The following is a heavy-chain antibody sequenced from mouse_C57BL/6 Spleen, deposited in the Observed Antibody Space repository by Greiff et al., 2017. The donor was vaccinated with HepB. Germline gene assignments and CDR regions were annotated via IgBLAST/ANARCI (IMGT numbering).Heavy chain of an antibody. D-gene: IGHD2-5*01. J-gene: IGHJ4*01. V-gene: IGHV1-82*01. CDR2: IYPGDGDT. CDR3: AGYSNYVYYYAMDY. CDR1: GYAFSSSW. Sequence: QVQLQQSGPELVKPGASVKISCKASGYAFSSSWMNWVKQRPGKGLEWIGRIYPGDGDTNYNGKFKGKATLTADKSSSTAYMQLSSLTSEDSAVYFCAGYSNYVYYYAMDYWGQGTSVTVSS.